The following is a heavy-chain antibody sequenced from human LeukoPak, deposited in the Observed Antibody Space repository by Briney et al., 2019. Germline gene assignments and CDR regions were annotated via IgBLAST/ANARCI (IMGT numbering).Heavy chain of an antibody. D-gene: IGHD3-3*01. CDR1: GFSFSDYY. CDR3: ARARVNFWSGSYHVTAPADY. J-gene: IGHJ4*02. V-gene: IGHV3-11*06. Sequence: PGGSLRLSCAASGFSFSDYYMSWIRQAPGKGLEWVSYISSSRSDTNYADSLKGRFTISRDNARNSLYLQMNSLRAEDTAEYYCARARVNFWSGSYHVTAPADYWGQGTLVTVSS. CDR2: ISSSRSDT.